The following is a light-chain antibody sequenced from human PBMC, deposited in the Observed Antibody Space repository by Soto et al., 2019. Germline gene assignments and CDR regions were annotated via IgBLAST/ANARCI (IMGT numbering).Light chain of an antibody. CDR3: QQYNSYPWT. Sequence: MNHSPSTLSAKEGDRVTITCRASQSISSWLAWYQQKPGKAPKLLIYDASSLESGVPSRFSGSGSGTEFTLTITSLQPDDFATYYCQQYNSYPWTFGQGTIVDVK. CDR2: DAS. J-gene: IGKJ1*01. CDR1: QSISSW. V-gene: IGKV1-5*01.